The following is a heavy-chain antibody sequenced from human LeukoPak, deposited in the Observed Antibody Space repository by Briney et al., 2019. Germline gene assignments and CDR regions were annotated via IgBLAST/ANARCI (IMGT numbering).Heavy chain of an antibody. CDR3: ARQDYYYYMDV. J-gene: IGHJ6*03. Sequence: SETLSLTCTVSGGSISGYYWSWIRQPPGKGLEWIGYMYYSGSTKYNPSLKSRVTISVDTSKNQLSLKLSSVTAADTAVYYCARQDYYYYMDVWDKGTTVTVSS. V-gene: IGHV4-59*08. CDR1: GGSISGYY. CDR2: MYYSGST.